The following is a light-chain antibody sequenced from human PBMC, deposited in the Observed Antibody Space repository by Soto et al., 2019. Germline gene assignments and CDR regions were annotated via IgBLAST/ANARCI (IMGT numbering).Light chain of an antibody. CDR1: SSDIGGYNY. CDR2: EVN. CDR3: STYAGSNNFGI. V-gene: IGLV2-8*01. J-gene: IGLJ2*01. Sequence: QSALTQPPSASGSPGQSVTISCTGTSSDIGGYNYVSWYQQHPGKAPKLIIYEVNKRPSGVPDRFSGSKSGNTASLTVSGLQTEDEADYYCSTYAGSNNFGIFGGGTKLTVL.